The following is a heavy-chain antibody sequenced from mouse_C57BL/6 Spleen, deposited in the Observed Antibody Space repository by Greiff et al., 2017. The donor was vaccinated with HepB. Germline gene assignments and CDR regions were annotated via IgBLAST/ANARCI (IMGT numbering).Heavy chain of an antibody. CDR1: GYSITSGYY. CDR2: ISYDGSN. CDR3: ARDRGGYYGFAY. Sequence: ESGPGLVKPSQSLSLTCSVTGYSITSGYYWNWIRQFPGNKLEWMGYISYDGSNNYNPSLKNRISITRDTSKNQFFLKLNSVTTEDTATYYCARDRGGYYGFAYWGQGTLVTVSA. D-gene: IGHD2-3*01. J-gene: IGHJ3*01. V-gene: IGHV3-6*01.